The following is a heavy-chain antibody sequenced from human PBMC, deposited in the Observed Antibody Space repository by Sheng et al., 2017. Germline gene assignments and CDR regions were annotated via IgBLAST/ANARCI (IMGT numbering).Heavy chain of an antibody. CDR2: IYYSGST. D-gene: IGHD6-13*01. J-gene: IGHJ5*02. Sequence: QLQLQESGPGLVKPSETLSLTCTVSGGSISSSSYYWGWIRQPPGKGLEWIGSIYYSGSTYYNPSLKSRVTISVDTSKNQFSLKLSSVTAADTAVYYCARAIGSSWPKNWFRPLGPGNPGSPVSS. CDR3: ARAIGSSWPKNWFRP. V-gene: IGHV4-39*07. CDR1: GGSISSSSYY.